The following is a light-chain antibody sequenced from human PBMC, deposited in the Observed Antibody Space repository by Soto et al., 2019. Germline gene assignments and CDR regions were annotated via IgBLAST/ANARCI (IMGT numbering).Light chain of an antibody. Sequence: DIQMTQSPSTLSASVGDRVTITCRASQSISSWLAWYQQKPGKAPKVLIYKASSLQSGVPSRFSGGGSGTEFTLTINSLQPDDFATYYCQQYNTSPYTFGQGTKLEIK. CDR1: QSISSW. CDR3: QQYNTSPYT. V-gene: IGKV1-5*03. CDR2: KAS. J-gene: IGKJ2*01.